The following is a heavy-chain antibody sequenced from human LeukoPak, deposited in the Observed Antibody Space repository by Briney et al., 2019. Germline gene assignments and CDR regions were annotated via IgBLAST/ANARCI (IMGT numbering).Heavy chain of an antibody. CDR3: ARDYGSNLREDWFDP. J-gene: IGHJ5*02. CDR1: GGSISSYY. CDR2: IYTSGST. Sequence: SETLSLTCTVSGGSISSYYWSWIRQPAGKGLEWIGRIYTSGSTNYNPSLKSRVTMSVDTSKNQFSLKLSSVTAADTAVYYCARDYGSNLREDWFDPWGQGTLVTVSS. D-gene: IGHD6-13*01. V-gene: IGHV4-4*07.